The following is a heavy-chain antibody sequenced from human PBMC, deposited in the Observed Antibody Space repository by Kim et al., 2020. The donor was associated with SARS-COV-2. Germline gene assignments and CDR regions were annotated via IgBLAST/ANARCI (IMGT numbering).Heavy chain of an antibody. D-gene: IGHD6-13*01. CDR1: GGTFSSYA. J-gene: IGHJ6*02. CDR2: IIPIFGTA. V-gene: IGHV1-69*13. CDR3: ARRYSSSKQYYYYYGMDV. Sequence: SVKVSCKASGGTFSSYAISWVRQAPGQGLEWMGGIIPIFGTANYAQKFQGRVTITADESTSTAYMELSSLRSEDTAVYYCARRYSSSKQYYYYYGMDVWGQGTTVTVSS.